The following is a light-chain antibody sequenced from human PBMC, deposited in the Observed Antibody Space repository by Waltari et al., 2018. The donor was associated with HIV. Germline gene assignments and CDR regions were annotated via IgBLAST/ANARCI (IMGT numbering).Light chain of an antibody. CDR2: RND. CDR3: VAWDDSLRGVL. Sequence: SVLTQPPSASGTPGQRVTISCSGSTSNIGSNYVFWYQHLPGTAPKLLIHRNDQRPSGVPDRFSASQSGTSASLAISGLRSEDEADYYCVAWDDSLRGVLFGGGTKVAVL. J-gene: IGLJ2*01. V-gene: IGLV1-47*01. CDR1: TSNIGSNY.